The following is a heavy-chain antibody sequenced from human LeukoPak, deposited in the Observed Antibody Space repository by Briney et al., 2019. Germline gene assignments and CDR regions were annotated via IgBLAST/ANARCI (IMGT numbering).Heavy chain of an antibody. Sequence: PSETLSLTCTVSGGSISSYYWSWIRQPPGKGLEWIGYIYYSGSTNYNPSLKSRVTISVDTSKNQFSLKLSSVTAADTAVYYCARDATPYYGMDVWGQGTTVTVSS. D-gene: IGHD2-15*01. J-gene: IGHJ6*02. V-gene: IGHV4-59*01. CDR1: GGSISSYY. CDR3: ARDATPYYGMDV. CDR2: IYYSGST.